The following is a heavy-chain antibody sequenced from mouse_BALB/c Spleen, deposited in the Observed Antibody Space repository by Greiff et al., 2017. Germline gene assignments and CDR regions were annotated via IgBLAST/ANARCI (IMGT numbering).Heavy chain of an antibody. Sequence: QVHVKQSGAELVKPGASVKLSCKASGYRFTSYYMYWVKQRPGQGLEWIGEINPSNGGTNFNEKFKSKATLTVDKSSSTAYMQLSSLTSEDSAVYYCTRAYRYDDGYVMDYWGQGTSVTVSS. D-gene: IGHD2-14*01. J-gene: IGHJ4*01. CDR3: TRAYRYDDGYVMDY. V-gene: IGHV1S81*02. CDR2: INPSNGGT. CDR1: GYRFTSYY.